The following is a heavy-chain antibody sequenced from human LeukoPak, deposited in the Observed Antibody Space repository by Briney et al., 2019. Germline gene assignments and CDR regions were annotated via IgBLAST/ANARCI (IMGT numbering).Heavy chain of an antibody. J-gene: IGHJ4*02. CDR2: IYASGST. CDR1: GGSISIGSYY. Sequence: PSGTLSLTCTVSGGSISIGSYYWNWIRQPAGKGLEWIGRIYASGSTNYNPSLKSRVTMSVDTSKNQFSLKLNSVTAADTAVYYCARGRSGSHLGDYWGQGTLVTVSS. V-gene: IGHV4-61*02. D-gene: IGHD1-26*01. CDR3: ARGRSGSHLGDY.